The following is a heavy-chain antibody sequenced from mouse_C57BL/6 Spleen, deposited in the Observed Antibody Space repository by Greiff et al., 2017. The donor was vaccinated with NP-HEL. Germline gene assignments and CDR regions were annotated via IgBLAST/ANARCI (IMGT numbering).Heavy chain of an antibody. CDR1: GYAFSSYW. CDR3: ARSGYYGLFDY. D-gene: IGHD1-2*01. J-gene: IGHJ2*01. Sequence: VQLQQPGAELVKPGASVKISCKASGYAFSSYWMNWVKQRPGKGLEWIGQIYPGDGDTNYNGKFKGKATLTADKSSSTAYMQLSSLTSEDSAVYFGARSGYYGLFDYWGQGTTLTVSS. V-gene: IGHV1-80*01. CDR2: IYPGDGDT.